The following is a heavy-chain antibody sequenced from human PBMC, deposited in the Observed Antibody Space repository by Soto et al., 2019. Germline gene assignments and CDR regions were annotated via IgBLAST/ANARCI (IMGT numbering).Heavy chain of an antibody. CDR1: GFTFSSYA. CDR2: ISGSGGST. Sequence: GSLRLSCAASGFTFSSYAMSWVRQAPGKGLEWVSAISGSGGSTYYADSVKGRFTISRDNSKNTLYLQMNSLRAEDTAVYYCAKDLGYCSSTSCFSGFDPWGQGTLVTVSS. CDR3: AKDLGYCSSTSCFSGFDP. J-gene: IGHJ5*02. V-gene: IGHV3-23*01. D-gene: IGHD2-2*01.